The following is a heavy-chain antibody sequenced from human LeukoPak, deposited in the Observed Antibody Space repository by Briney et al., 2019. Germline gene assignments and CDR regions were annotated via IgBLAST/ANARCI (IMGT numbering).Heavy chain of an antibody. Sequence: SVKVSCKASGGTFSSYAISWVRQAPGQGLEWMGGIIPIFGTANYAQKFQGRVTITTDESTSTAYMELSSLRSEDTAVYYCARDSRSAARSVWWFDPWGQGTLVTVSS. V-gene: IGHV1-69*05. CDR2: IIPIFGTA. CDR1: GGTFSSYA. J-gene: IGHJ5*02. CDR3: ARDSRSAARSVWWFDP. D-gene: IGHD2-2*01.